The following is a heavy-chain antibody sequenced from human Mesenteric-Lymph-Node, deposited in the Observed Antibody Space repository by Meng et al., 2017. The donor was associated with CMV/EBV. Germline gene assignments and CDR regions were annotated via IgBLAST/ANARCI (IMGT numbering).Heavy chain of an antibody. CDR2: ISYDGSNK. Sequence: GGSLRLSCAASGFTFSSYAMHWVRQAPGKGLEWVAVISYDGSNKYYADSVKGRFTISGDNSKNTLYLQMNSLRAEDTAVYYCARGVAVGELSPWGQGTLVTVSS. CDR3: ARGVAVGELSP. V-gene: IGHV3-30-3*01. D-gene: IGHD3-16*01. J-gene: IGHJ5*02. CDR1: GFTFSSYA.